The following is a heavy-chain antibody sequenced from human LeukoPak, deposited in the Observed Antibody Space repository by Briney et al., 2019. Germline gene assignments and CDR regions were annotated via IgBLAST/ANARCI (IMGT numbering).Heavy chain of an antibody. Sequence: ASVKVSCKASGYTFTGYYMHWVRQAPGQGLEWIGWINPNSGGTNYAQKFQGRVTMTRDTSISTAYMELSRLRSDDTAVYYCARDPGGIHIQNQYYWGQGTLVTVSS. V-gene: IGHV1-2*02. CDR3: ARDPGGIHIQNQYY. D-gene: IGHD5-18*01. J-gene: IGHJ4*02. CDR1: GYTFTGYY. CDR2: INPNSGGT.